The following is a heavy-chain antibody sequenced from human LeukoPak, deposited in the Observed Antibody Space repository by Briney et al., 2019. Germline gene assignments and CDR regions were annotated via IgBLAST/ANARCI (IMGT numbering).Heavy chain of an antibody. V-gene: IGHV1-2*06. J-gene: IGHJ4*02. D-gene: IGHD6-19*01. CDR3: ARAKQWLPYDY. Sequence: ASVKVSCKASGYPFTGYYMHWVRQAPRQGLEWMGRINPNSGGTNYAQKFQGRVTVTRDMSTTTAYMELSRLTSDDTAVYYCARAKQWLPYDYWGQGTLVTVSS. CDR2: INPNSGGT. CDR1: GYPFTGYY.